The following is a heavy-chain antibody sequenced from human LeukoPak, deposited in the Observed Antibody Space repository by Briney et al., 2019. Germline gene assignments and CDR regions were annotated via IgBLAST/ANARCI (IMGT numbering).Heavy chain of an antibody. CDR3: ARDGRVVVAAELGKGRWFDP. V-gene: IGHV1-2*02. J-gene: IGHJ5*02. CDR2: INPNSGGT. CDR1: GYTFSGDY. Sequence: ASVKVSCKASGYTFSGDYMHWVRQAPGQGLEWMGWINPNSGGTNYAHKFQGRVTMTRDTSISTAYMELSRLRSDDTAVYYCARDGRVVVAAELGKGRWFDPWGQGTLVTVSS. D-gene: IGHD2-15*01.